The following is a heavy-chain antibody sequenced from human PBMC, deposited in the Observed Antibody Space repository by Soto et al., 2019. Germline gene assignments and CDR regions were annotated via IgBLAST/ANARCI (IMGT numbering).Heavy chain of an antibody. J-gene: IGHJ3*02. D-gene: IGHD2-2*01. Sequence: XETLALTFTVSGDSMTIRCFLWGGVRQSPGKGLEWIGGIYYSGSAYYNPSLGSRATLSVDTSRNQFFLSVTSVTAADTAVYYCARPLYAHWAFGIWGQRKLVTVPS. V-gene: IGHV4-39*01. CDR3: ARPLYAHWAFGI. CDR1: GDSMTIRCFL. CDR2: IYYSGSA.